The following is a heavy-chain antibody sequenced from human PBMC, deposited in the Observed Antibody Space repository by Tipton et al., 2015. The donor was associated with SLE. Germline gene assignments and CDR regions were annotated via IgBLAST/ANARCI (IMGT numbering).Heavy chain of an antibody. CDR1: GASISSSGYY. D-gene: IGHD1-14*01. CDR2: IYYSGST. CDR3: ARLGGGTDY. J-gene: IGHJ4*02. Sequence: TLSLTCSVSGASISSSGYYWGWIRQPPGKGLEWIGSIYYSGSTYYNPSLKSRVTISVDPSKNQFSLKLSSVTAADTAVYYCARLGGGTDYWGQGTLVTVSS. V-gene: IGHV4-39*01.